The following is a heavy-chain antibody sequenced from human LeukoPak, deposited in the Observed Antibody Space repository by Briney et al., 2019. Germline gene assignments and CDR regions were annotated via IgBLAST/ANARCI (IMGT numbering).Heavy chain of an antibody. CDR3: ARGPGSGSYFAWFDT. J-gene: IGHJ5*02. CDR1: GGSFSGYY. Sequence: SETLSLTCAVYGGSFSGYYWSWIRQPPGKGLEWIGEINQSGSTKYNPSLESRVTISVDTSKNQFSLKLSSMTAADTAVYYCARGPGSGSYFAWFDTWGQGALVTVSS. CDR2: INQSGST. D-gene: IGHD3-10*01. V-gene: IGHV4-34*01.